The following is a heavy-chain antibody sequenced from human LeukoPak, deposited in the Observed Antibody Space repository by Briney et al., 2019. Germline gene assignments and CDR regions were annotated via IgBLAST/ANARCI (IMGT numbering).Heavy chain of an antibody. CDR1: GYTFTNYG. J-gene: IGHJ4*02. CDR3: AKDQGSEGNGWFNDY. CDR2: ISAFDGKS. Sequence: ASVKVSCKASGYTFTNYGFNWVRQAPGQGLEWMGWISAFDGKSNYAQKLQDRVTMTTDTSTTTAYMELRSLRSDDTAVYYCAKDQGSEGNGWFNDYWGQGTLVTVSS. V-gene: IGHV1-18*04. D-gene: IGHD6-19*01.